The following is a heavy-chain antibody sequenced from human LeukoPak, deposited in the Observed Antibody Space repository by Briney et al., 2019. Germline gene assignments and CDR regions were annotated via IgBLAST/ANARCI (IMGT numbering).Heavy chain of an antibody. CDR1: GGSIRSYY. D-gene: IGHD3-22*01. Sequence: SETLSLTCTVSGGSIRSYYWSWIRKPPGKGLEWIGNIYYSGSTNYNPSLKSRVTISVDTSKNQFSLKLSSVHSADTAVYYCARVSYDSSGIDYWGQGTLVTVSS. CDR2: IYYSGST. CDR3: ARVSYDSSGIDY. V-gene: IGHV4-59*01. J-gene: IGHJ4*02.